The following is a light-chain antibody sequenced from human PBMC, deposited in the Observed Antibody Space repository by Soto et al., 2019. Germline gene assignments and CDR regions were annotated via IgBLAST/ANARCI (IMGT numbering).Light chain of an antibody. CDR2: LGS. V-gene: IGKV2-28*01. Sequence: DIVMTQSPLSLPVTPGEPASISCMSSQSLLHSNGYKYLDWYLQKQVQSPQLLIYLGSNRASGVTDRFSGSGSGTDFTLKISRVEAEDAGIYYCMQALQPPWTFGQVT. CDR1: QSLLHSNGYKY. CDR3: MQALQPPWT. J-gene: IGKJ1*01.